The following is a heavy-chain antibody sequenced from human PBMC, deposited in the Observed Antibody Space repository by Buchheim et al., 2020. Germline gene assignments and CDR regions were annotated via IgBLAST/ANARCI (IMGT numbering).Heavy chain of an antibody. D-gene: IGHD6-19*01. CDR1: GFTFSTYW. CDR2: INSGGSRT. J-gene: IGHJ4*02. Sequence: EVQLVESGGGLVQPGGSLRLSCAASGFTFSTYWMNWVRQAPGKGLMWVSRINSGGSRTNYADSVKGRFTISRDNAKNTLYLQKNSLRAEDTAVYYCARGSVWYVYLDFWGQGTL. CDR3: ARGSVWYVYLDF. V-gene: IGHV3-74*01.